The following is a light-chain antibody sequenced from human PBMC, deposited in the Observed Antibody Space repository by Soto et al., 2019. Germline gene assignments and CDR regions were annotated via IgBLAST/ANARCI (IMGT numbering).Light chain of an antibody. CDR1: QGISTY. J-gene: IGKJ1*01. CDR3: QQSYSTTWT. V-gene: IGKV1-39*01. Sequence: DIQMTQTQSSLSESAGDRVTIICRASQGISTYLNWYQQKPGKAPKLLIYAASSLQSGVPSRFSGSGSETDFTLTISSLQPEDFATYSCQQSYSTTWTFGQGTKVDI. CDR2: AAS.